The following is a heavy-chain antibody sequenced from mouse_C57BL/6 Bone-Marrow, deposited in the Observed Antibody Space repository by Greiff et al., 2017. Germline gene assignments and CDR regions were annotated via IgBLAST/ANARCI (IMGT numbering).Heavy chain of an antibody. J-gene: IGHJ2*01. D-gene: IGHD3-1*01. CDR2: IYPTSGRT. CDR1: GYTFTSYW. V-gene: IGHV1-55*01. CDR3: ARSGPRGRSFDY. Sequence: VQLQQPGAELVKPGASVKMSCKASGYTFTSYWITWVKQRPGQGLEWIGDIYPTSGRTNYNEKFKSKAILTVDTSSNTAYMQLSSLTSEDSAVLYCARSGPRGRSFDYWGKGTTLTVSS.